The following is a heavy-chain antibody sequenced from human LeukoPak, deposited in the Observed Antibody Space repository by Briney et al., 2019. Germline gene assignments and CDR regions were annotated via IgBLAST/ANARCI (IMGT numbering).Heavy chain of an antibody. J-gene: IGHJ6*03. V-gene: IGHV3-30*02. Sequence: PGGSLRLSCAASGFTFSSYGMHWVRQAPGKGLEWVAFIRYDGSNKYYADSVKGRFTISRDNSKNTLYLQMNSLRAEDTAVYYCAKPPEAIFGVVNVYYYYMDVWGKGTTVTVSS. CDR1: GFTFSSYG. CDR3: AKPPEAIFGVVNVYYYYMDV. D-gene: IGHD3-3*01. CDR2: IRYDGSNK.